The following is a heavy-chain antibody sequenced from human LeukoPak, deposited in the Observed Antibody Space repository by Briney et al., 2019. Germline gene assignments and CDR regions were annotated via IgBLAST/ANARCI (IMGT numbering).Heavy chain of an antibody. J-gene: IGHJ5*02. D-gene: IGHD6-13*01. Sequence: SETLSLTCAIYGGSFSGYYWSWIRQPPGKGLEWIGEIHHSGSTNYNPSLKSRVTISVDTSKKQFSLKLSSVTAAATAIYYCARKGGGQLVNTRRWFDPWGQGTLVTVSS. CDR3: ARKGGGQLVNTRRWFDP. CDR2: IHHSGST. V-gene: IGHV4-34*01. CDR1: GGSFSGYY.